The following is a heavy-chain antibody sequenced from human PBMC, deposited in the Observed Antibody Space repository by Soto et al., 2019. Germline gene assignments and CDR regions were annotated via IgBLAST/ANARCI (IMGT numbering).Heavy chain of an antibody. CDR2: IYYSGST. CDR1: GGSISSSSYY. J-gene: IGHJ6*03. Sequence: SETLSLTCTVSGGSISSSSYYWGWIRQPPGKGLEWIGSIYYSGSTYYNPSLKSRVTISVDTSKNQFSLKLSSVTAADTAVYYCATTPRNYDFWSDYYIYYYYFMDVWGRGNTVT. V-gene: IGHV4-39*01. D-gene: IGHD3-3*01. CDR3: ATTPRNYDFWSDYYIYYYYFMDV.